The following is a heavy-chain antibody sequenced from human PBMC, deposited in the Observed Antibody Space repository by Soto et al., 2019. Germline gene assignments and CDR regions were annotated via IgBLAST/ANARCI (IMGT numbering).Heavy chain of an antibody. CDR2: ISAYSGDT. D-gene: IGHD6-19*01. CDR3: ATVAGAFDT. CDR1: GYNFTSYG. Sequence: QAQLVQSGAEVKKPGASVKVSCQASGYNFTSYGISWVRQAPGQGLEWMGWISAYSGDTRNIQKFQGRVTMTRDRSTSTAYMELRSLTSDDTPVYYCATVAGAFDTWGQGTMVIVSS. J-gene: IGHJ3*02. V-gene: IGHV1-18*01.